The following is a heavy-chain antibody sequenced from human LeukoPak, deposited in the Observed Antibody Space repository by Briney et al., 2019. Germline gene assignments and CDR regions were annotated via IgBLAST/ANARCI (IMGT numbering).Heavy chain of an antibody. CDR2: IKQDGSEK. Sequence: GGSLRLSCAASGFTFGNYWMTWIRQAPGKGLEWVANIKQDGSEKYYVDSVKGRFTISRDNAKNSLYLQMNSLRAEDTAVYYCARDFEGKKGLAAAGSDYWGQGTLVTVSS. J-gene: IGHJ4*02. D-gene: IGHD6-13*01. CDR3: ARDFEGKKGLAAAGSDY. V-gene: IGHV3-7*01. CDR1: GFTFGNYW.